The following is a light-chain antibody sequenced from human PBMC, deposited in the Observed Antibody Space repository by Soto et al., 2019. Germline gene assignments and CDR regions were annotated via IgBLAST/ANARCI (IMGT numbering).Light chain of an antibody. V-gene: IGLV2-14*01. CDR3: SSYTSSGSYV. CDR2: DVS. CDR1: SSDVGGYNY. Sequence: QSALTQPASVSGSPGQSITISCTGTSSDVGGYNYVAWYQQHPGKAPKLIIYDVSNRPSGVSNRFSGSKSGNTASLTISGLQAEDEADYYCSSYTSSGSYVFGTGTKVTVL. J-gene: IGLJ1*01.